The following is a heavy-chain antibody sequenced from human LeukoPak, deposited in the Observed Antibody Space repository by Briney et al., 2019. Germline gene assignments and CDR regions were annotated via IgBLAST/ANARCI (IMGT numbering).Heavy chain of an antibody. CDR3: ARDRDTAGWFDP. J-gene: IGHJ5*02. V-gene: IGHV4-30-4*08. CDR2: IYYSGST. Sequence: SWVRQPPGKGLEWIGYIYYSGSTYYNPSLKSRVTISVDTSKNQFSLKLSSVTAADTAVYYCARDRDTAGWFDPWGQGTLVTVSS. D-gene: IGHD5-18*01.